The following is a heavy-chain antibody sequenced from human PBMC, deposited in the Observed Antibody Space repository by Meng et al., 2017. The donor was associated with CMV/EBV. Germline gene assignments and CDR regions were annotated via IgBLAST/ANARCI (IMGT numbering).Heavy chain of an antibody. CDR1: GFTFSSYW. CDR3: ARGNNYDFWSGDAFDI. D-gene: IGHD3-3*01. J-gene: IGHJ3*02. CDR2: IKQDGSEK. V-gene: IGHV3-7*01. Sequence: GGPLRLSCAASGFTFSSYWMSWVRQAPGKGLEWVANIKQDGSEKYYVDSVKGRFTISRDNAKNPLYLQMNSLRAEDTAVYYCARGNNYDFWSGDAFDIWGQGTMVTVSS.